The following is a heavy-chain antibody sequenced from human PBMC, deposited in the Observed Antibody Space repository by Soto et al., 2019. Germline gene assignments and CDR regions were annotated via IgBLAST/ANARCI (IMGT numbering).Heavy chain of an antibody. CDR2: IVVGSGNT. CDR3: AAVAPDYDILTGYEF. Sequence: QMQLVQSGPEVKKPGTSVKVSCKASGFTFTSSAVQWVRQARGQRLEWIGWIVVGSGNTNYAQKFQERVTITRDMSTSTAYMELSSLRSEDTAVYYCAAVAPDYDILTGYEFWGQGTLVTVSS. V-gene: IGHV1-58*01. D-gene: IGHD3-9*01. J-gene: IGHJ4*02. CDR1: GFTFTSSA.